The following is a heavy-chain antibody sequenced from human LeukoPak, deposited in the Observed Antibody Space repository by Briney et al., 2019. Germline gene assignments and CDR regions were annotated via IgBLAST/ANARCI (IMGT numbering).Heavy chain of an antibody. J-gene: IGHJ6*03. D-gene: IGHD1-26*01. Sequence: GASVTVSCKASGYTFTSYDINWVRQAPGQGLEWMGWMNPNSGNTGYAQKFQGRVTMTRNTSISTAYMELSSLRSEDTAVYYCAREGVGDDYYYYYMDVWGKGTTVTVSS. CDR2: MNPNSGNT. CDR3: AREGVGDDYYYYYMDV. V-gene: IGHV1-8*01. CDR1: GYTFTSYD.